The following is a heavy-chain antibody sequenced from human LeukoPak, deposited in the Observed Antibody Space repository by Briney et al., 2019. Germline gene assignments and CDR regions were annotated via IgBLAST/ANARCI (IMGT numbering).Heavy chain of an antibody. CDR3: ARAPSVVTATLYYYYYMDV. Sequence: PGGSLRVSCAASGCTFSTYWMSWVRQAPGKGLEWVSSISSSSSYIYYADSVKGRFTISRDNAKNSLYLQMNSLRAEDTAVYYCARAPSVVTATLYYYYYMDVWGKGTTVTISS. V-gene: IGHV3-21*01. CDR1: GCTFSTYW. J-gene: IGHJ6*03. D-gene: IGHD2-21*02. CDR2: ISSSSSYI.